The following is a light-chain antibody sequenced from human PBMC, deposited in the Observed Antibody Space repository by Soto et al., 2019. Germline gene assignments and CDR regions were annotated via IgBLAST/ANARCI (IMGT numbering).Light chain of an antibody. CDR2: LEGSGSY. Sequence: QPVLTQSSSASASLGSSVKLTCTLSSGHSSYIIAWHQQQPGKAPRYLMKLEGSGSYNKGSGVPDRFSGSSSGADRYLTISILQFEDEADYYCETWDSNFWVFGGGTKLTVL. CDR3: ETWDSNFWV. CDR1: SGHSSYI. J-gene: IGLJ3*02. V-gene: IGLV4-60*02.